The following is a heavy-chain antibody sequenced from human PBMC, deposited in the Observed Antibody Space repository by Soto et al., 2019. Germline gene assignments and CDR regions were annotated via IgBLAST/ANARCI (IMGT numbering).Heavy chain of an antibody. J-gene: IGHJ4*02. CDR2: VNKDGSQT. CDR1: GFTFSNNW. V-gene: IGHV3-7*01. Sequence: EVQLVESGGALVQPGGSLRLTCATSGFTFSNNWMTWVRQAPGKGLEWVANVNKDGSQTSFVDSVKGRFTIFRDKAKNSAYVQMNSLGGEDADTYSYVKEFEAAQWGQGTLVTVSS. CDR3: VKEFEAAQ. D-gene: IGHD3-16*01.